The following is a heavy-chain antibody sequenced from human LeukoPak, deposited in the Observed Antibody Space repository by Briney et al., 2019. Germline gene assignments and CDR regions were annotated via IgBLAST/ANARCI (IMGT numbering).Heavy chain of an antibody. D-gene: IGHD2-21*02. CDR2: INHSGST. CDR3: ARQYCGGDCYSNWFDP. J-gene: IGHJ5*02. V-gene: IGHV4-34*01. Sequence: SGTLSLTCAVYGGSFSGYYWSWIRQPPGKGLEWIGEINHSGSTNYNPSLKSRVTISIDASKNQFSLKLSSVTAADTAVYYCARQYCGGDCYSNWFDPWGQGTLVTVSS. CDR1: GGSFSGYY.